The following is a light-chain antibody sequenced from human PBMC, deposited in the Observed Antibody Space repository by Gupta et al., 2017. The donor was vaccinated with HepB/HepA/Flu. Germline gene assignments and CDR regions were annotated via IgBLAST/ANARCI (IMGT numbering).Light chain of an antibody. V-gene: IGLV1-44*01. J-gene: IGLJ2*01. CDR3: AAWDVRYVV. CDR1: TSNIGTNT. Sequence: QSVLSQPPSTSGTPGQRVPISCSGSTSNIGTNTVTWYQQVPGTTPNLPIYSDNQRPSGVPDRFSGSKSGTSASLAINGLQSEDEADYYCAAWDVRYVVFGGGTKLTVL. CDR2: SDN.